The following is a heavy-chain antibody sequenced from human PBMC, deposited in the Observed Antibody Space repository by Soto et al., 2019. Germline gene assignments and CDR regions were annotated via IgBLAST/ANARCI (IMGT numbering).Heavy chain of an antibody. D-gene: IGHD4-4*01. CDR2: ISPNGQGI. CDR3: AKDRQYPRDYLHY. CDR1: GFTVTSNG. Sequence: EVNLLESGGGLVQAGGSLRLSCGASGFTVTSNGVSWVRQAPGKGLEWVSAISPNGQGIWYADSVKGRFTISRDISGNTVFLQMDSLRAEDAAVYYCAKDRQYPRDYLHYWVQGTLVTDSS. J-gene: IGHJ4*02. V-gene: IGHV3-23*01.